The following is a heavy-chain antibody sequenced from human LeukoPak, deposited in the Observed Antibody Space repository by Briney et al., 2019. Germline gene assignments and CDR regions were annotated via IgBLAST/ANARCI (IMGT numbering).Heavy chain of an antibody. CDR1: GFIFSDYY. D-gene: IGHD5-24*01. Sequence: PGGSLRLSCAASGFIFSDYYMDWVRQAPGKGLEWVGRSRNKANSYSTEYAASVKGRFTISRDESKNLLYLQMNSLKMEDTAVYYCARGYKSFDNWGQGTLVIVSS. CDR3: ARGYKSFDN. V-gene: IGHV3-72*01. J-gene: IGHJ4*02. CDR2: SRNKANSYST.